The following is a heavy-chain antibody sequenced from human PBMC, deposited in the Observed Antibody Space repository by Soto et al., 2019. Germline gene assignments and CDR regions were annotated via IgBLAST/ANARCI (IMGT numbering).Heavy chain of an antibody. J-gene: IGHJ4*02. V-gene: IGHV1-46*01. CDR1: GYTFTSYY. D-gene: IGHD6-13*01. Sequence: ASVKVSCKASGYTFTSYYMHWVPQAPGQGLEWMGIINPSGGSTSYAQKFQGRVTMTRDTSTSTVYMGLSSLRSEDTAVYYCAIRYSSSWYYFDYWGQGTLVTVSS. CDR3: AIRYSSSWYYFDY. CDR2: INPSGGST.